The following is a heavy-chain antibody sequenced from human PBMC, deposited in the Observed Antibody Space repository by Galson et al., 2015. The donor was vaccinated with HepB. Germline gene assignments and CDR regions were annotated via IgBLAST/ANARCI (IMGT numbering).Heavy chain of an antibody. CDR1: GYTFTSYG. CDR2: ISAYNGNT. CDR3: AGGGRAYYYGSGSYYNDRFWFDP. V-gene: IGHV1-18*04. D-gene: IGHD3-10*01. Sequence: SVKVSCKASGYTFTSYGISWVRQAPGQGLEWMGWISAYNGNTNYAQKLQGRVTMTTDTSTSTAYMELRSLRSDDTAVYYCAGGGRAYYYGSGSYYNDRFWFDPWGQGTLVTVSS. J-gene: IGHJ5*02.